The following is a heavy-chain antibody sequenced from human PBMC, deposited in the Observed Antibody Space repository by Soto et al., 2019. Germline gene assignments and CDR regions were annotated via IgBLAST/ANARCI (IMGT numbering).Heavy chain of an antibody. CDR1: GFTFSRFD. Sequence: EVQLVESGGGLVQPGGSLRLSCAASGFTFSRFDMHWVRQATGKGLEWVSSIGTTGDTYYPGSVKGRFTISRENAKKSLYLQMNSLRDGDTAVYYCARGGDTSIYFMDVWGKGTTVTVSS. CDR2: IGTTGDT. J-gene: IGHJ6*03. V-gene: IGHV3-13*01. CDR3: ARGGDTSIYFMDV. D-gene: IGHD5-18*01.